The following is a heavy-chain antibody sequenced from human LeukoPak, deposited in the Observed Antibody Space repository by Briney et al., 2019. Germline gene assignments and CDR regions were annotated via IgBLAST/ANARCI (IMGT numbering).Heavy chain of an antibody. V-gene: IGHV3-30*02. CDR1: EFTFTSYG. Sequence: GGSLRLSCVASEFTFTSYGMHWVRQAPGKGLEWVAFLRYDGSNRSYADSVKGRFTISRDNSKNTLYLQMNSPRAEDTAVYYCAKDVDLFGELYFDSWGQGTLVTVSS. D-gene: IGHD3-10*02. CDR2: LRYDGSNR. J-gene: IGHJ4*02. CDR3: AKDVDLFGELYFDS.